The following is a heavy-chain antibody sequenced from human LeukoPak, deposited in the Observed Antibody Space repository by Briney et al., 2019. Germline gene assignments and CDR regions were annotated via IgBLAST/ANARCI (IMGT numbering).Heavy chain of an antibody. CDR3: ARYIVVVPAAMGGGYYYYYGMDV. CDR2: MNPNSGNT. Sequence: ASVKVSCKASGYTFTSYDINWVRQATGKGLEWMGWMNPNSGNTGYAQKFQGRVTMTRNTSISTAYMELSSLRSEDTAVYYCARYIVVVPAAMGGGYYYYYGMDVWGQGTTVTVSS. CDR1: GYTFTSYD. D-gene: IGHD2-2*01. J-gene: IGHJ6*02. V-gene: IGHV1-8*01.